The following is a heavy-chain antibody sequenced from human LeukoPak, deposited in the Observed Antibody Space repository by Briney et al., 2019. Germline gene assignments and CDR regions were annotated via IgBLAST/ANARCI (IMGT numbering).Heavy chain of an antibody. Sequence: GESLKISCKGSGYSFTSYWIGWVRQMPGEGLEWMGIIDPGDSDTTYSPSFQGQVTVSADKSISTAYLQWSSLKASDTAMYYCARRDGYNSFDYWGQGTLVTVSS. J-gene: IGHJ4*02. V-gene: IGHV5-51*01. CDR2: IDPGDSDT. CDR1: GYSFTSYW. D-gene: IGHD5-24*01. CDR3: ARRDGYNSFDY.